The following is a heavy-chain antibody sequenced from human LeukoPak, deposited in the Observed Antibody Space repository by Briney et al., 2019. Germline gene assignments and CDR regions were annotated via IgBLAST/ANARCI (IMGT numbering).Heavy chain of an antibody. Sequence: PGGSLRLSCAASGFTFSSYSMNWVRQAPGKGLEWVSSISSSSSYIYYADSVKGRFTISRDNAKNSLYLQMNSLRAEDTAVYYCASSPRYYYYYMDVWGKGTTVTVSS. CDR3: ASSPRYYYYYMDV. CDR1: GFTFSSYS. CDR2: ISSSSSYI. V-gene: IGHV3-21*01. J-gene: IGHJ6*03. D-gene: IGHD3/OR15-3a*01.